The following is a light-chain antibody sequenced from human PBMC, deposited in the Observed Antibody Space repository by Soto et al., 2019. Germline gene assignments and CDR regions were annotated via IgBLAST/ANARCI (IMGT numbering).Light chain of an antibody. CDR3: HRPNNNSLFS. CDR1: QGINNY. V-gene: IGKV1-9*01. J-gene: IGKJ3*01. Sequence: DIQLTQSPSLLSASVGDRVTITCRASQGINNYLAWYQKKAGKAPQLLIYATSTLQTGVPSRFSGSGSGTEFTLTINTVQPEDFATYYCHRPNNNSLFSFGPGTTVD. CDR2: ATS.